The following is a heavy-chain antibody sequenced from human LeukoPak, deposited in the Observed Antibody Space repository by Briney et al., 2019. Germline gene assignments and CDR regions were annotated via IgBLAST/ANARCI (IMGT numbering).Heavy chain of an antibody. CDR3: AREMWSAAATTYDWFDP. CDR1: GYSISSGYY. D-gene: IGHD6-13*01. V-gene: IGHV4-4*07. J-gene: IGHJ5*02. Sequence: PSETLSLTCTVSGYSISSGYYWSWIRQPAGKGLEWIGRIYTSGSTNYNPSLKSRVTMSVDTSSNQFSLKLSSVTAADTAVYYCAREMWSAAATTYDWFDPWGQGTLVTVSS. CDR2: IYTSGST.